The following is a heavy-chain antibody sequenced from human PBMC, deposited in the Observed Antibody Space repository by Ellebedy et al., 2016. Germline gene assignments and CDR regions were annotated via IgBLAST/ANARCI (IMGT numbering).Heavy chain of an antibody. J-gene: IGHJ4*02. D-gene: IGHD3-3*01. V-gene: IGHV1-18*04. CDR3: TRDLGSAATERIFFDY. CDR2: ISAYNGDV. CDR1: SYTFTDFG. Sequence: ASVKVSXKASSYTFTDFGVSWVRQAPGQGLEWMGWISAYNGDVRYAQKIQGRVTLATDISTSTAYMELRSLRYDDTAIYYCTRDLGSAATERIFFDYWGQGTLVTVSS.